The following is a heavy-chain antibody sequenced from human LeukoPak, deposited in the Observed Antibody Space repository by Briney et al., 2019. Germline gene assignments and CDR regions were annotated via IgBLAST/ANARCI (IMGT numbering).Heavy chain of an antibody. Sequence: EPSETLSLTCAVYGGSFSGYYWSWIRQPPGKGLEWIGEINHSGSTNYNPSLKSRVTISVDTSKNQFSLKLSSVTAADTTVYYCARIGNGSGSYRAPSYGMDVWGQGTTVTVSS. CDR2: INHSGST. V-gene: IGHV4-34*01. D-gene: IGHD3-10*01. CDR1: GGSFSGYY. J-gene: IGHJ6*02. CDR3: ARIGNGSGSYRAPSYGMDV.